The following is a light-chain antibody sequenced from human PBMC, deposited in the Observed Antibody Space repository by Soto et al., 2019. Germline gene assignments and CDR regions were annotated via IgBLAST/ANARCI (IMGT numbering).Light chain of an antibody. CDR3: QQYDNWPLT. Sequence: EIMLTQSRGTLSLSPGERATLSCRASQSVTINLAWYQQKPGQAPRLLIYGASTRATGIPARFSGSGSGTEFTLTISSLQSEDCAVYYCQQYDNWPLTFGGGTKVDIK. V-gene: IGKV3-15*01. J-gene: IGKJ4*01. CDR1: QSVTIN. CDR2: GAS.